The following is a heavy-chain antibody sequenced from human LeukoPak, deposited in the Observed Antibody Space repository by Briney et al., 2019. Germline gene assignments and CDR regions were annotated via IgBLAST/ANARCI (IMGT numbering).Heavy chain of an antibody. CDR2: ISGSGGST. V-gene: IGHV3-23*01. Sequence: GGSLRLSCAASGFTFSSYAMSWVRQAPGKGLEWVSAISGSGGSTYYADSVKGRFTISRDSSKNTLYLQMNSLRAEDTAVYYCAKKLRGSYYFDYWGQGTLVTVSS. D-gene: IGHD1-26*01. J-gene: IGHJ4*02. CDR1: GFTFSSYA. CDR3: AKKLRGSYYFDY.